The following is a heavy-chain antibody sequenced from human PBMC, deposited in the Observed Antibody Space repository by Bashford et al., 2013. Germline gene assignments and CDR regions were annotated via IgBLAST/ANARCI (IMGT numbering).Heavy chain of an antibody. Sequence: SGPTLVKPTQTLTLTCTFSGFSLSTSGVGXGWIRQPPGKALEWLALIYWNDDKRYSPSLKGRFTISRDNSKNTLYLQMNSLRAEDTAVYYCARDTVTTGFDIWGQGTTVTVSS. CDR1: GFSLSTSGVG. J-gene: IGHJ3*02. CDR2: IYWNDDK. D-gene: IGHD4-17*01. V-gene: IGHV2-5*01. CDR3: ARDTVTTGFDI.